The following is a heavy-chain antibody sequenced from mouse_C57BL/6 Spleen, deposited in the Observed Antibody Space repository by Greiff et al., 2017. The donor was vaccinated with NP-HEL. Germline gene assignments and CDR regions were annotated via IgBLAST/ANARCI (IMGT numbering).Heavy chain of an antibody. V-gene: IGHV2-5*01. J-gene: IGHJ4*01. Sequence: VQLQQSGPGLVQPSQRLSITCTVSGFSLTSYGVHWVRQSPGKGLEWLGVIWRGGSTDYNAAFMSRLSITKDNSKSQVFFKMNSLQADDTAIYYCAKKGDYSYAMDYWGQGTSVTVSS. CDR2: IWRGGST. CDR3: AKKGDYSYAMDY. CDR1: GFSLTSYG. D-gene: IGHD2-13*01.